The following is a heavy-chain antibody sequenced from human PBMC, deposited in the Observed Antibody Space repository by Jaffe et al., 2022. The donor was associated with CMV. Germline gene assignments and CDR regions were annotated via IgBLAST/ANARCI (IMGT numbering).Heavy chain of an antibody. Sequence: EVQLVQSGAEVKKPGESLRISCKGSGYSFTSYWISWVRQMPGKGLEWMGRIDPSDSYTNYSPSFQGHVTISADKSISTAYLQWSSLKASDTAMYYCAAGGDHEIVVANDAFDIWGQGTMVTVSS. CDR1: GYSFTSYW. CDR2: IDPSDSYT. D-gene: IGHD3-22*01. V-gene: IGHV5-10-1*03. CDR3: AAGGDHEIVVANDAFDI. J-gene: IGHJ3*02.